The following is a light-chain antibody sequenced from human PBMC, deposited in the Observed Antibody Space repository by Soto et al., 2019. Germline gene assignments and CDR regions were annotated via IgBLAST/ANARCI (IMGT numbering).Light chain of an antibody. Sequence: EIVLTQSPGTLSLSPGERATLSCRTSQSISSTYLAWYQQKTGQAPRLLIYVTYRRATGIPDRFRGSGCGRDFTLTISRLVPEDFAVYYCQPYGTSPPVYTFGQGTKLEIK. CDR1: QSISSTY. CDR3: QPYGTSPPVYT. CDR2: VTY. V-gene: IGKV3-20*01. J-gene: IGKJ2*01.